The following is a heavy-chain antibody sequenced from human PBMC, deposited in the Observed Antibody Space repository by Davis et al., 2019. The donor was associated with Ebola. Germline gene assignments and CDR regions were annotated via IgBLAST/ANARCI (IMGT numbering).Heavy chain of an antibody. D-gene: IGHD2-21*02. V-gene: IGHV3-9*01. CDR1: GFTFDDYA. CDR3: AKDMDVVVTAIWGGGFDY. CDR2: ISWNSGSI. Sequence: SLKISCAASGFTFDDYAMHWVRQAPGKGLEWVSGISWNSGSIGYADSVKGRFTISRDNAKNSLYLQMNSLRAEDTALYYCAKDMDVVVTAIWGGGFDYWGQGTLVTVSS. J-gene: IGHJ4*02.